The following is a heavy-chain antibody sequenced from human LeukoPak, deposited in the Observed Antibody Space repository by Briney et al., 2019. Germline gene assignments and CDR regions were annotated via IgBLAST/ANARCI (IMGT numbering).Heavy chain of an antibody. CDR3: ARSDYYDSSGHFQH. CDR1: GGSFSGYY. Sequence: SETLSLTCAVYGGSFSGYYWSWIRQPPGKGLEWIGEINHSGSTNYNPSLKSRVTISVDTSKNQFSLKLSPVTAADTAVYYCARSDYYDSSGHFQHWGQGTLVTVSS. CDR2: INHSGST. D-gene: IGHD3-22*01. J-gene: IGHJ1*01. V-gene: IGHV4-34*01.